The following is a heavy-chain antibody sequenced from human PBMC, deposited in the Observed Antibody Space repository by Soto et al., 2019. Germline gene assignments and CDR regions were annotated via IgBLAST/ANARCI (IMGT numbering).Heavy chain of an antibody. CDR3: AREPNYYDSSKDGMDV. CDR2: MNPNSGNT. CDR1: GYTFTSYD. V-gene: IGHV1-8*01. D-gene: IGHD3-22*01. Sequence: QVQLAQSGAEVKKPGASVKVSCKASGYTFTSYDINWVRQATGQGLEWMGWMNPNSGNTGYAQKFQGRVTMTRNTSISTAYMELSSLRSEDTAVYYCAREPNYYDSSKDGMDVWGQGTTVTVSS. J-gene: IGHJ6*02.